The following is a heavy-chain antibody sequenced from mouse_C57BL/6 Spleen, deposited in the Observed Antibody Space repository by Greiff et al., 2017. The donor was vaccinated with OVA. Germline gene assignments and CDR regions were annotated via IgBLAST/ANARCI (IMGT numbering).Heavy chain of an antibody. V-gene: IGHV8-8*01. CDR2: IWWDDDK. CDR3: AFITTVVAPYFDD. Sequence: QVTLKECGPGILQPSQTLSLTCSFSGFSLSTFGMGVGWIRQPSGKGLEWLAHIWWDDDKYYNPALKSRLTISKDTSNNQVFLKIANVDTADTATYYCAFITTVVAPYFDDWGQGTTLTVSS. D-gene: IGHD1-1*01. J-gene: IGHJ2*01. CDR1: GFSLSTFGMG.